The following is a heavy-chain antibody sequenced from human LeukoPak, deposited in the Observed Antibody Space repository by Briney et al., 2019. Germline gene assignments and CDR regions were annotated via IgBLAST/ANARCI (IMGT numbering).Heavy chain of an antibody. CDR2: ISSGGNT. Sequence: GGSLRLSCAASGFTFSSYSMTWVRQAPGKGLEWVAVISSGGNTKYADSEKGRFSISRDNSKNTLYLQMNSLRAEDTAVYYCAKHLGGNYFDRPFDYWGQGTLVTVSS. D-gene: IGHD3-22*01. CDR3: AKHLGGNYFDRPFDY. V-gene: IGHV3-23*01. CDR1: GFTFSSYS. J-gene: IGHJ4*02.